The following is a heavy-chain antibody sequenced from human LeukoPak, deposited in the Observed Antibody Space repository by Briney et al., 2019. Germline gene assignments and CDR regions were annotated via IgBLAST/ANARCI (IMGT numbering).Heavy chain of an antibody. CDR3: ARDWGYGSGSSDY. J-gene: IGHJ4*02. CDR1: GFTFDDYG. Sequence: GGSLRLSCAASGFTFDDYGMSWVRQAPGKGLELVSGINSNGGSTGYADSVKSRFTISRDNAKNSLYLQMNSLRAEDTALYYCARDWGYGSGSSDYWGQGTLVTVSS. D-gene: IGHD3-10*01. CDR2: INSNGGST. V-gene: IGHV3-20*04.